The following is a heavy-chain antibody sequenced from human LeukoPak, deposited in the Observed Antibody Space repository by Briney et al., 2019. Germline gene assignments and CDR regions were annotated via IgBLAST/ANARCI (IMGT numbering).Heavy chain of an antibody. V-gene: IGHV3-15*01. CDR2: IKSKTDGGTT. CDR1: GFTFSNAW. D-gene: IGHD2-15*01. J-gene: IGHJ3*02. CDR3: TSRWTRLTELGYCSGGSCYSSAFDI. Sequence: PGGSLRLSCAASGFTFSNAWMSWVRQAPGKGLEWVGRIKSKTDGGTTDYAAPVKGRFTISRDDSKNTLYLQMNSLKTEDTAVYYCTSRWTRLTELGYCSGGSCYSSAFDIWGQGTMVTVSS.